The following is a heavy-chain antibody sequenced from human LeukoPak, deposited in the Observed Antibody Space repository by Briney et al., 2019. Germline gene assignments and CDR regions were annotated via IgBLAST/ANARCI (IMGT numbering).Heavy chain of an antibody. CDR3: ARDRVVVVAATMDV. D-gene: IGHD2-15*01. Sequence: ASVKVSCKASGYTLTSYGITWVRQAPGQGLEWMGWTSAYSGNTNYAQNLQGRVTMTTDTSTSTAYMELRSLRSDDTAVYYCARDRVVVVAATMDVWGQGTTVTVSS. V-gene: IGHV1-18*01. CDR1: GYTLTSYG. CDR2: TSAYSGNT. J-gene: IGHJ6*02.